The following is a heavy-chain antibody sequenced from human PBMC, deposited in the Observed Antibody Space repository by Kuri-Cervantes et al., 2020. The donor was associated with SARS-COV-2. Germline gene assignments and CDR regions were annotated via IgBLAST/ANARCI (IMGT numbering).Heavy chain of an antibody. CDR2: IYYSGST. Sequence: SETLSLTCTVSGGSISSSSYYWCWIRQPPGKGLEWIGSIYYSGSTYYNPSLKSRVTISVDTSKNQFSLKLSSVTAADTAVYYCARGTHIVVVPAAIDYWGQGTLVTVSS. V-gene: IGHV4-39*01. CDR1: GGSISSSSYY. J-gene: IGHJ4*02. D-gene: IGHD2-2*01. CDR3: ARGTHIVVVPAAIDY.